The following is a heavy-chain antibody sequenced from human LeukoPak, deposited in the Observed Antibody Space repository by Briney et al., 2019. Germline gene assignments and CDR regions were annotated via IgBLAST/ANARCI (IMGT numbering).Heavy chain of an antibody. CDR2: ISSSTNTI. D-gene: IGHD3-16*01. V-gene: IGHV3-48*04. CDR3: ARELNGYGYYFFDY. J-gene: IGHJ4*02. Sequence: GGSLRLSCAASGFTFSSYTMNWVRQAPGKGLEWLSYISSSTNTIYYADSVKGRFTISRDNAKNSLYLQMNGLGAEDTAVYYCARELNGYGYYFFDYWGPGTLVTVSS. CDR1: GFTFSSYT.